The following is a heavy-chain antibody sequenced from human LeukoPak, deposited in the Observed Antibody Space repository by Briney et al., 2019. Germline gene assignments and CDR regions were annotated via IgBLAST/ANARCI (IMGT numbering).Heavy chain of an antibody. CDR2: INPNSGGI. Sequence: ASVKVSCKASGYTFTGYYMHWVRQAPGQGLEWMGWINPNSGGINYAQKFQGRVTMTRDTSISTAYMELSRLRSDDTAVYYCARARGYSGYDYQGSGGAFDIWGQGTMVTVSS. CDR1: GYTFTGYY. J-gene: IGHJ3*02. CDR3: ARARGYSGYDYQGSGGAFDI. D-gene: IGHD5-12*01. V-gene: IGHV1-2*02.